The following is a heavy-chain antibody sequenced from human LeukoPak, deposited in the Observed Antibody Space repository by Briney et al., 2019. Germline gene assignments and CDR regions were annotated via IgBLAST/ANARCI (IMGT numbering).Heavy chain of an antibody. CDR3: ARGSTGLYDY. CDR2: ISSDSVFI. V-gene: IGHV3-21*01. Sequence: PGGSLGLSCAASGFSFSTYSMNWVRQAPGKGLEWVSSISSDSVFIYYADSVKGRFTISRDNAENSLYLQMNSLRAEDTAVYHCARGSTGLYDYWGPGTLVTASS. CDR1: GFSFSTYS. D-gene: IGHD2-8*02. J-gene: IGHJ4*02.